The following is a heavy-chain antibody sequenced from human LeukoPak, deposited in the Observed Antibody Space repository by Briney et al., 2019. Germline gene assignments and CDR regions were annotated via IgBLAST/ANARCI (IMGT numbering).Heavy chain of an antibody. J-gene: IGHJ3*02. CDR1: GFTFSNHW. D-gene: IGHD3-16*01. CDR3: ARVEGRLRNAFDI. CDR2: ISKDGSTS. V-gene: IGHV3-74*01. Sequence: GGSLRLSCEASGFTFSNHWMHWVRQAPGKGLVWVSVISKDGSTSIYADSVRGRLTISRDNAKNSLYLQMNSLRAEDTAVYYCARVEGRLRNAFDIWGQGTMVTVSS.